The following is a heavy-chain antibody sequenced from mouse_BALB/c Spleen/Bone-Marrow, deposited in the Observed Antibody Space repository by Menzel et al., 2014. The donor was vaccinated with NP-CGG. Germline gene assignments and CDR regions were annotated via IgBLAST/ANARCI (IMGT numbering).Heavy chain of an antibody. J-gene: IGHJ4*01. Sequence: QVQLQQSRAELARPGASVKMSCQASGYTFTRYTMHWEKKRPGQGLEWIGYIIPNSGYSNYNQKFKDKATLTADKSSSTAYMQLSSLTSEDSAVYYCTIRYYAMDYWGQGTSVTVSS. D-gene: IGHD1-1*01. CDR1: GYTFTRYT. V-gene: IGHV1-4*01. CDR2: IIPNSGYS. CDR3: TIRYYAMDY.